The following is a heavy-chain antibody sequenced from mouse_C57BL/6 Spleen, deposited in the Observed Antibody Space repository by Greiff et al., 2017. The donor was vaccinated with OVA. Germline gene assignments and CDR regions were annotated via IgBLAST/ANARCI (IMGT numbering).Heavy chain of an antibody. CDR1: GYAFSSSW. Sequence: VQLQESGPELVKPGASVKISCKASGYAFSSSWMNWVKQRPGKGLEWIGRIYPGDGDTNYNGKFKGKATLTADKSSSTAYMQLSSLISEDSAVYFCARDHYYGSSWYFDVWGTGTTVTVSS. D-gene: IGHD1-1*01. V-gene: IGHV1-82*01. CDR2: IYPGDGDT. CDR3: ARDHYYGSSWYFDV. J-gene: IGHJ1*03.